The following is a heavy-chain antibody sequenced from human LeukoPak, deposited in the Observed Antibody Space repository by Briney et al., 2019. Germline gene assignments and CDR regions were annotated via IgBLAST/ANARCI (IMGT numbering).Heavy chain of an antibody. Sequence: ASVKVSCKASGGTFSSYAISWVRQAPGQGLEWMGGIIPIFGTANYAQKFQGRVTITADKSTSTAYMELSSLRSEDTAVYYCARQSDNWNYADDYWGQGTLVTVSS. CDR2: IIPIFGTA. CDR3: ARQSDNWNYADDY. D-gene: IGHD1-7*01. V-gene: IGHV1-69*06. J-gene: IGHJ4*02. CDR1: GGTFSSYA.